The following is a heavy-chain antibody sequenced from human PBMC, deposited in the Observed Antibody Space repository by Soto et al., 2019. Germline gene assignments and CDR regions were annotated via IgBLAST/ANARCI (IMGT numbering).Heavy chain of an antibody. CDR3: AAGIAIFGALDV. Sequence: ASVKVSCQASGYTLTSYYTHWVRQARGQGLEWIGMIDASGGSTNYAQNFQERVTITRDKSTSTAYMELSRLRSEDTAVYYCAAGIAIFGALDVWGKGTTVTVSS. J-gene: IGHJ6*04. CDR2: IDASGGST. V-gene: IGHV1-46*01. CDR1: GYTLTSYY. D-gene: IGHD3-3*01.